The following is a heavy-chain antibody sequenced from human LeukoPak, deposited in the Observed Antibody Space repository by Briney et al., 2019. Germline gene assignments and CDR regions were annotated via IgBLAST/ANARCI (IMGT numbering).Heavy chain of an antibody. CDR3: AGHDWFDP. CDR1: GFILSSNY. V-gene: IGHV3-53*01. Sequence: GGSMRLSCAASGFILSSNYMSWVRQAPGKGLEWVSVIYTGGNTNYADFVKGRFIISRDNSKNTLYLQMNNLRVEDTAVYYCAGHDWFDPWGQGTLVTVSS. J-gene: IGHJ5*02. CDR2: IYTGGNT.